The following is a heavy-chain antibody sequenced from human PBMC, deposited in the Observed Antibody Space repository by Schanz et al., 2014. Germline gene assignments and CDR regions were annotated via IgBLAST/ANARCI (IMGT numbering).Heavy chain of an antibody. CDR2: ISYDGVNT. Sequence: VQLVESGGGLVKPGGSLRLSCAASGFTFSTYYMNWVRQAPGKGLEWVAVISYDGVNTYYADSVKGRFIVSRDNSKNTLFLQMSSLRAEDTAVYYCARDGDFDYWGQGTLVTVSS. V-gene: IGHV3-30-3*01. J-gene: IGHJ4*02. CDR1: GFTFSTYY. CDR3: ARDGDFDY.